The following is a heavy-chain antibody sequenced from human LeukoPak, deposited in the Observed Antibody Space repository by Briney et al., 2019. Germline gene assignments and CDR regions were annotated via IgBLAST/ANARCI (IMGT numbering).Heavy chain of an antibody. D-gene: IGHD3-3*01. J-gene: IGHJ5*02. CDR2: ISGSGGST. V-gene: IGHV3-23*01. CDR3: AKAAGRITIFGVVTIPHNWFDP. Sequence: GGSLRLSCAASGFTFSSYWMNWARQAPGKGLEWVSAISGSGGSTYYADSVKGRFTISRDNSKNTLYLQMNSLRAEDTAVYYCAKAAGRITIFGVVTIPHNWFDPWGQGTLVTVSS. CDR1: GFTFSSYW.